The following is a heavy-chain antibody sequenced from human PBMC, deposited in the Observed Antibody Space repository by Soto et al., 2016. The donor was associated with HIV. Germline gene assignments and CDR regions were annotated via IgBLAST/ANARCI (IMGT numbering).Heavy chain of an antibody. Sequence: EVQLMESGGGLVQVGGSLRLSCAASGFTFSNYWMHWVRQVPGKGLVWVSRINSDGSSANYADSIKGRFTISRDNAKNTLYLQMNSLRAEDTAVYYCARDWGDFDWLYYPRVVPFDYVGQGTPSPSPQ. CDR1: GFTFSNYW. CDR3: ARDWGDFDWLYYPRVVPFDY. J-gene: IGHJ4*02. V-gene: IGHV3-74*01. CDR2: INSDGSSA. D-gene: IGHD3-9*01.